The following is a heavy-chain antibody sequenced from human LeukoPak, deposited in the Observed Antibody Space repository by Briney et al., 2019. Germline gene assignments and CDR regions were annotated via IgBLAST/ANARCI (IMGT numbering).Heavy chain of an antibody. CDR3: TRSLAARRGYYFDY. CDR2: IRSKAYGGTT. J-gene: IGHJ4*02. V-gene: IGHV3-49*04. D-gene: IGHD6-6*01. CDR1: GFTFGDYA. Sequence: PGGSLRLSCTASGFTFGDYAMSWVRQAPGKGLEWVGFIRSKAYGGTTEYAASVKGRFTISRDDSKSIAYLQMNSLKTEDTAVYYCTRSLAARRGYYFDYWGQGTLVTVSS.